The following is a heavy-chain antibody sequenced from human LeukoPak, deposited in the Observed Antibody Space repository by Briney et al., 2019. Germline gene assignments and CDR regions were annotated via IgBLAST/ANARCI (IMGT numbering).Heavy chain of an antibody. CDR1: GYSSTTYW. CDR3: ARRIAPWYFDY. CDR2: IYPGDSNT. Sequence: HGESLKISCKASGYSSTTYWIGWVRQMPGKGLEWMGIIYPGDSNTKYSPSFQGQVTMSADKSINTAYLQWSSLKASDTAMYSCARRIAPWYFDYWGQGTLVTVSS. J-gene: IGHJ4*02. V-gene: IGHV5-51*01.